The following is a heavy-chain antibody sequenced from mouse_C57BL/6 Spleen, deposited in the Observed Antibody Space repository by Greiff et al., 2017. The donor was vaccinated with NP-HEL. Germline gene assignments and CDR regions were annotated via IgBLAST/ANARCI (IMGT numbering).Heavy chain of an antibody. D-gene: IGHD1-1*01. V-gene: IGHV5-17*01. CDR3: ARRDYYSSSYWYFDV. Sequence: EVKLVESGGGLVKPGGSLKLSCAASGFTFSDYGMHWVRQAPEKGLEWVAYISSGSSTIYYADTVKGRFTISRDNAKNTLFLQMTSLRSEDTAMYYCARRDYYSSSYWYFDVRGTGTTVTVSS. J-gene: IGHJ1*03. CDR2: ISSGSSTI. CDR1: GFTFSDYG.